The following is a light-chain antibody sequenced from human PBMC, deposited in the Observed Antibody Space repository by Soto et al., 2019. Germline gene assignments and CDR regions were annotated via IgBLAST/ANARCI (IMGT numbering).Light chain of an antibody. Sequence: QSALTQPASVSGSPGQSITISCTGTSSDDGGYNYVSWYQQHPGKAPKLMIYEVSNRPSGVSNRFSGSKSGNTPSLTTSGLQGGEAVGFYCSSYTSSGTLVVFGGGTKLPAL. J-gene: IGLJ2*01. CDR2: EVS. V-gene: IGLV2-14*01. CDR3: SSYTSSGTLVV. CDR1: SSDDGGYNY.